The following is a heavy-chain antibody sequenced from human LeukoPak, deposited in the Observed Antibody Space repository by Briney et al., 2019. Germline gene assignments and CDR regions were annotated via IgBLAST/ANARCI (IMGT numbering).Heavy chain of an antibody. D-gene: IGHD1-26*01. Sequence: PGGSLRLSCGASGFTFSSYGMHWVRQAPGKGLEWVVFIRYDGSNKYYADSVKGRFTISRDNSKNTLYLQMNSLRAEDTAVYYCAKARYSGSYYNDYRGQGTLVTVSS. CDR1: GFTFSSYG. CDR2: IRYDGSNK. V-gene: IGHV3-30*02. CDR3: AKARYSGSYYNDY. J-gene: IGHJ4*02.